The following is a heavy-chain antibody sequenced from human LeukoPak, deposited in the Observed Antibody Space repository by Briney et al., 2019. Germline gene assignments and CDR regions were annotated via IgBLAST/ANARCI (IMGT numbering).Heavy chain of an antibody. Sequence: PSETLSLTCTVSGGSISSYYWSWIRQPPGKGLEWIGYIYYSGSTNYNPSLKSRVTISVDTSKNQFSLKLSSATAADTAVYYCAREDNWNDAGWFDPWGQGTLVTVSS. J-gene: IGHJ5*02. CDR1: GGSISSYY. V-gene: IGHV4-59*01. CDR3: AREDNWNDAGWFDP. CDR2: IYYSGST. D-gene: IGHD1-1*01.